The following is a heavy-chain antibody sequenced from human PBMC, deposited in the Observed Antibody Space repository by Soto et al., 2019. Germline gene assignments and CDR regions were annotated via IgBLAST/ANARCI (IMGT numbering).Heavy chain of an antibody. Sequence: ASVKVSCKASGGTFSSYAISWVRQAPGQGLEWMGGIIPIFGTANYAQKFQGRVTITADESTSTAYMELSSLRSEDTAVYYCARSCRYCSGGSCYNYYYGVDVWGQGTTVTVSS. D-gene: IGHD2-15*01. CDR3: ARSCRYCSGGSCYNYYYGVDV. J-gene: IGHJ6*02. V-gene: IGHV1-69*13. CDR2: IIPIFGTA. CDR1: GGTFSSYA.